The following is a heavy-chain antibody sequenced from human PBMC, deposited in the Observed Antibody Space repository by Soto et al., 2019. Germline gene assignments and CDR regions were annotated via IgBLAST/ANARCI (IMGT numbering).Heavy chain of an antibody. Sequence: SETLSLTCAVYGGSFSGYYWSWIRQPPGKGLEWIGYIYHSGSTNYNPSLKSRVTISVDTSKNQFSLKLSSVTAADTAVYYCARYYDSTGGEYYFDYWGQGTLVTVSS. CDR1: GGSFSGYY. J-gene: IGHJ4*02. V-gene: IGHV4-34*01. CDR3: ARYYDSTGGEYYFDY. CDR2: IYHSGST. D-gene: IGHD3-22*01.